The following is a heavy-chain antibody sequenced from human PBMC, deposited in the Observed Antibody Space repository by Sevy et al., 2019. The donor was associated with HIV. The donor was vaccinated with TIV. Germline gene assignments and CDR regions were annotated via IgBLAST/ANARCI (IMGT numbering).Heavy chain of an antibody. J-gene: IGHJ4*02. CDR3: ARDLPPSATTVAHFDC. CDR1: GFTFSSYE. Sequence: QLGGSLRLSCAASGFTFSSYEMNWVRQAPGKGLEWVSYISNIGTTISYSESVKGRFTISRDKARNPLYLQMNSLRAEDTAVYYCARDLPPSATTVAHFDCWGQGTLVTVSS. D-gene: IGHD4-17*01. CDR2: ISNIGTTI. V-gene: IGHV3-48*03.